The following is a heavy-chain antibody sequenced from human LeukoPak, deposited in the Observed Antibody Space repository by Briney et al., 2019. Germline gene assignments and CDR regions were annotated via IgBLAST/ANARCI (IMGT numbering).Heavy chain of an antibody. CDR3: ARGKVFWSGYGYCFDY. CDR2: IWHDGVTK. J-gene: IGHJ4*02. D-gene: IGHD3-3*01. Sequence: GGSLRLSCAASGFTLSNYGMLWVRQAPGKGLDWVALIWHDGVTKAYADSVKGRFTIFRDSSKNTLYLEMNSLRAEDTAVYYCARGKVFWSGYGYCFDYWGQGTLVTVSS. V-gene: IGHV3-33*01. CDR1: GFTLSNYG.